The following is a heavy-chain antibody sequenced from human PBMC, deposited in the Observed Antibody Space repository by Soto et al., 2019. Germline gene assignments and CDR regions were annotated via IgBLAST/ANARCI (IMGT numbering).Heavy chain of an antibody. CDR3: ATGKYYDILTGYPLNWFDP. CDR1: GGSISSSGYY. CDR2: IYYSGST. V-gene: IGHV4-39*01. J-gene: IGHJ5*02. Sequence: TSETLSLTCTVSGGSISSSGYYWGWIRQPPGKGLEWIGSIYYSGSTYCNPSLKSRVTISVDTSKNQFSLKLSSVTAADTAVYYCATGKYYDILTGYPLNWFDPWGQGTLVTVSS. D-gene: IGHD3-9*01.